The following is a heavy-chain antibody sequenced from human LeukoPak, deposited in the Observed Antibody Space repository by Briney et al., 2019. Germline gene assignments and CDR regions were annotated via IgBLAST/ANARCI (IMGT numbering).Heavy chain of an antibody. J-gene: IGHJ6*02. V-gene: IGHV3-7*01. Sequence: QPGGSLRLSCAASGFTFSSYWMSWVRQAPGKGLEWVANIKQDGSEKYYVDSVKGRFTISRDNAKNSLYLQMNSLRAEDTAVYYCAREDAVVGAYYYYGMDVWGQGTTVTVSS. D-gene: IGHD2-15*01. CDR1: GFTFSSYW. CDR3: AREDAVVGAYYYYGMDV. CDR2: IKQDGSEK.